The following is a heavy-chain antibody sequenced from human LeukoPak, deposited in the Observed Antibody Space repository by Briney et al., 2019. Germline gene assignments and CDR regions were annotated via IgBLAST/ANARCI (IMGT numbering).Heavy chain of an antibody. Sequence: GESLQISCKGSGYSFTNYWIGWVRQLPGKGLEWMGSIYPSDSDTRYSPSFQGQVTISADKSISTAYLQWSSLKASDTAMFYCARRYCSGGSCNFDYWGQGTLVTVSS. CDR2: IYPSDSDT. CDR1: GYSFTNYW. D-gene: IGHD2-15*01. CDR3: ARRYCSGGSCNFDY. V-gene: IGHV5-51*01. J-gene: IGHJ4*02.